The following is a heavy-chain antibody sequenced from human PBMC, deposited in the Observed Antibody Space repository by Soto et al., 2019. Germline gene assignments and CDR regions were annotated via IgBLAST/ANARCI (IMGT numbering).Heavy chain of an antibody. Sequence: QVQLVQSGAEVKKPGASVKVSCKASGYTFTSYDINWVRQATGQGLEWMGWMNPNSGNTGYAQKFQGRVTMTRNTYISTAYMELSSLRSEDTAVYYCARHHYDFWSGYYSGYYMDVWGKGTTVTVSS. J-gene: IGHJ6*03. V-gene: IGHV1-8*01. CDR3: ARHHYDFWSGYYSGYYMDV. D-gene: IGHD3-3*01. CDR2: MNPNSGNT. CDR1: GYTFTSYD.